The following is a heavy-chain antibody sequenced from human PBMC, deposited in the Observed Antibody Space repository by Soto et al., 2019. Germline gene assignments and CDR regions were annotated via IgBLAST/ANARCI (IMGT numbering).Heavy chain of an antibody. J-gene: IGHJ6*02. V-gene: IGHV3-11*05. CDR1: GFTFSDYY. D-gene: IGHD1-26*01. CDR2: ISSSSSYT. CDR3: ARYTTGPWYYYYYGMDV. Sequence: QVQLVESGGGLVKPGGSLRLSCAASGFTFSDYYMSWIRQAPGKGLEWVSYISSSSSYTNYADSVKGRFTISRDNAKNSLYRQRNSLRAEDTAVYYCARYTTGPWYYYYYGMDVWGQGTTVTVSS.